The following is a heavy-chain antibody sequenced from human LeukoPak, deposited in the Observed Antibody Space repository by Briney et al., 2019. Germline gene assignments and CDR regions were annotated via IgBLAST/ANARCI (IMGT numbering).Heavy chain of an antibody. J-gene: IGHJ3*02. D-gene: IGHD6-13*01. Sequence: GGSLRLSCAASGFTLRTYWMHWVRQAPGKGLVWVPRINSDGGSTVYADSVKGRFTISRDNSKNTLYLQMSSLRAEDTAVYYCAREAYSNYAFDIWGQGTMVTVSS. V-gene: IGHV3-74*01. CDR3: AREAYSNYAFDI. CDR1: GFTLRTYW. CDR2: INSDGGST.